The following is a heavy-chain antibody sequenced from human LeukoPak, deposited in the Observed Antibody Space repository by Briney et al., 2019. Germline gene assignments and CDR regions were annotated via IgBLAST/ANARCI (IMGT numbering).Heavy chain of an antibody. CDR1: GFTFSGYA. CDR3: AKLHTVQLRLWFGELLSYFQH. V-gene: IGHV3-23*01. J-gene: IGHJ1*01. CDR2: ISGSGGST. Sequence: GGSLRLSCAASGFTFSGYAMSWVRQAPGKGLEWVSAISGSGGSTYYADSVKGRFTISRDNSKNTLYLQMNSLRAEDTAVYYCAKLHTVQLRLWFGELLSYFQHWGQGTLVTVSS. D-gene: IGHD3-10*01.